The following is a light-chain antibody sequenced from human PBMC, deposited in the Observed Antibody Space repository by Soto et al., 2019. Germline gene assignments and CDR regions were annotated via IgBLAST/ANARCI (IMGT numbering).Light chain of an antibody. CDR1: QSVLYSSNNKNY. CDR2: WAS. V-gene: IGKV4-1*01. CDR3: QQYYSARRWT. Sequence: VWTESEAFLVVSLGERATINCKSSQSVLYSSNNKNYLAWYQQKPGQPPKLLIYWASTRESGVPDRFSGSGFGTDVTLTISSRQADAVAVYYCQQYYSARRWTFDQGTQVDIK. J-gene: IGKJ1*01.